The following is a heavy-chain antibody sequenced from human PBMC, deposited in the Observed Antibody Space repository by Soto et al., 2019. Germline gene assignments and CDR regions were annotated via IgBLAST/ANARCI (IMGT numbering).Heavy chain of an antibody. Sequence: GGSLRLSCAASGFTFSSYGMSWVRQAPEKGLEWVSSITISGGSTYYADSVKGRFTISRDNSRDTLYLQMNSLRAEDTAIYYCAKLSTAGTDYWGQGTLVTVSS. CDR3: AKLSTAGTDY. V-gene: IGHV3-23*01. D-gene: IGHD6-13*01. CDR1: GFTFSSYG. CDR2: ITISGGST. J-gene: IGHJ4*02.